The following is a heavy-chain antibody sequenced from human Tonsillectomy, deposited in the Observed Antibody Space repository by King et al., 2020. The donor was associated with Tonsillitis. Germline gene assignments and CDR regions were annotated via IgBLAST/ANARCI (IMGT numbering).Heavy chain of an antibody. Sequence: QLVQSGAEVKKPGEALKISCKGSGYSFNNYWIGWVRQIPGKGLEWRGSIDPGDSDTRYSPSFQGQVTISADKSISTAYLQWSSLKASDTAMYYCARHYDSSAYWGFGYWSQGTLVTVSS. CDR2: IDPGDSDT. CDR1: GYSFNNYW. D-gene: IGHD3-22*01. J-gene: IGHJ4*02. CDR3: ARHYDSSAYWGFGY. V-gene: IGHV5-51*01.